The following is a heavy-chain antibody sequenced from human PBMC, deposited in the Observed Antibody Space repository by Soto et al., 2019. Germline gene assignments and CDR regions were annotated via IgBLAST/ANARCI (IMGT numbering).Heavy chain of an antibody. J-gene: IGHJ5*02. V-gene: IGHV3-21*01. Sequence: GGSLRLSCAASGFTFSSYSMNWVRQAPGKGLEWVSSISSSSSYIYYADSVKGRFTISRDNAKNSLYLQINSLRAEDTAVYYCARDIVVVVAAYVYNWFDPWGQGTLVTVSS. CDR2: ISSSSSYI. CDR1: GFTFSSYS. D-gene: IGHD2-15*01. CDR3: ARDIVVVVAAYVYNWFDP.